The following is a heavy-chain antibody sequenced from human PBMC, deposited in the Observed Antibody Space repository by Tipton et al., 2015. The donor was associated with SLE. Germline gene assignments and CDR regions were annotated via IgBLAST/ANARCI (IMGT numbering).Heavy chain of an antibody. J-gene: IGHJ6*03. CDR1: GGSMSYHY. CDR3: ARDGLGWGYYYYMDV. CDR2: IYYSGST. Sequence: TLSLTCSVSGGSMSYHYWSWIRQPPGKGLEWIGYIYYSGSTNYNPSLKSRVTISVDTSKNQFSLKLSSVTAADTAVYYCARDGLGWGYYYYMDVWGKGTTVTVSS. D-gene: IGHD5/OR15-5a*01. V-gene: IGHV4-59*11.